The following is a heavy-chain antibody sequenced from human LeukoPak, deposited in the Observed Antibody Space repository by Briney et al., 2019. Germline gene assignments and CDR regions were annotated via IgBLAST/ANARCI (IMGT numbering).Heavy chain of an antibody. CDR2: IKQDGNKK. D-gene: IGHD1-1*01. CDR1: GFTFNSYW. Sequence: GGSLRLSCAASGFTFNSYWMAWVRQAPGKGLEWVANIKQDGNKKYYVDSVKGRFTISRDNAKNSLYLQMNSLRAEDTAVYYCARELEPFDYWGQGTQVTVSS. J-gene: IGHJ4*02. CDR3: ARELEPFDY. V-gene: IGHV3-7*01.